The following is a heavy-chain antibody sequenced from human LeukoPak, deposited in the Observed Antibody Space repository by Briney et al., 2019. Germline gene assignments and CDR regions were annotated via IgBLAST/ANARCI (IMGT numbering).Heavy chain of an antibody. V-gene: IGHV3-30*04. Sequence: PGRSLRLSCAASGFTFSSYAMHWVRQAPGKGLEWVAVISYDGSNKYYADSVKGRFTISRDNSKNTLYLQMNSLRAEDTAVYYCAREARYSYGYVDYWGQGTLVTVSS. CDR3: AREARYSYGYVDY. D-gene: IGHD5-18*01. J-gene: IGHJ4*02. CDR2: ISYDGSNK. CDR1: GFTFSSYA.